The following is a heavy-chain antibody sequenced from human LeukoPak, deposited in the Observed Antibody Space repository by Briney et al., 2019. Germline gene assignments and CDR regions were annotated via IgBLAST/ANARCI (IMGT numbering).Heavy chain of an antibody. CDR1: GYSISSGYY. CDR2: IYYSGST. D-gene: IGHD3-16*01. V-gene: IGHV4-61*01. J-gene: IGHJ6*03. CDR3: ARAHMITSYYYYYYMDV. Sequence: SETLSLTCTVSGYSISSGYYWGWIRQPPGKGLEWIGYIYYSGSTNYNPSLKSRDTISVDTSKNQFSLKLSSVTAADTAVYYCARAHMITSYYYYYYMDVWGKGTTVTVSS.